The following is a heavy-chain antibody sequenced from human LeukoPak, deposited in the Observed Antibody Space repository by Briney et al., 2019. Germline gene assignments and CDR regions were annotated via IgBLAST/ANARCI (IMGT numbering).Heavy chain of an antibody. J-gene: IGHJ4*02. Sequence: GGSLRLSCVASGFSFSNYAMNWVRQAPGKGLEWVSLIIGSSGSTFYADSVKGRFTISRDKSKNTLYLQMNSLRAEDTAVYYCAKGAYDYIEIAYFDYWGQGSLVTVSS. V-gene: IGHV3-23*01. D-gene: IGHD5-12*01. CDR1: GFSFSNYA. CDR2: IIGSSGST. CDR3: AKGAYDYIEIAYFDY.